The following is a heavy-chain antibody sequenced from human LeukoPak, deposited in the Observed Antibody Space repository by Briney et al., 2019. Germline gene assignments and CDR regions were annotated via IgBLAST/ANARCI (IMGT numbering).Heavy chain of an antibody. CDR3: ARGLAWRGYYTVGFFDY. V-gene: IGHV4-34*01. Sequence: SETLSLTCAVYGGSFSGYYWSWIRQPPGKGLEWIGEVNHSGSTNYNPSLKSRVTISVDTSKNQFSLKLSSVTAADTAVYYCARGLAWRGYYTVGFFDYWGQGTLVTVSS. CDR2: VNHSGST. CDR1: GGSFSGYY. J-gene: IGHJ4*02. D-gene: IGHD3-3*01.